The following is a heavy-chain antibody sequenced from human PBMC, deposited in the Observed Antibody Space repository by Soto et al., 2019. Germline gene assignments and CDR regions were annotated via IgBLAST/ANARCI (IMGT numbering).Heavy chain of an antibody. CDR2: MNPNSGNT. Sequence: ASVKVSCKASGYTFTSYDINWVRQATGQGLEWMGWMNPNSGNTGYAQKFQGRVTMTRNTSISTAYMELSSLRSEDTAVYYCARGDIAAATNHYNYYGIDVWGQGTTVTVSS. CDR3: ARGDIAAATNHYNYYGIDV. D-gene: IGHD6-13*01. J-gene: IGHJ6*02. CDR1: GYTFTSYD. V-gene: IGHV1-8*01.